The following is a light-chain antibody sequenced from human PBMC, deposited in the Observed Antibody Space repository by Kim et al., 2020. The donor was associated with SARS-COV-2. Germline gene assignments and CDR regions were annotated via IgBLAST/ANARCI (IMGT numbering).Light chain of an antibody. CDR2: NDG. J-gene: IGLJ3*02. CDR1: NIGSES. CDR3: QVSDSSSDSRV. V-gene: IGLV3-21*04. Sequence: APGKTASITRGADNIGSESVHWYQQKPGQAPVLVMDNDGDRPSGIPERFSGSKSGNTATLTISRVEAGDEADYYGQVSDSSSDSRVFGGGTQLTVL.